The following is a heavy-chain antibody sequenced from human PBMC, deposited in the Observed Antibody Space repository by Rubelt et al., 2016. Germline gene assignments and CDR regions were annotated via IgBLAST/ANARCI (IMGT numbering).Heavy chain of an antibody. CDR1: GGSFSGYY. D-gene: IGHD6-13*01. V-gene: IGHV4-34*01. Sequence: QVQLQQWGPGLLRPSETLSLTCAVYGGSFSGYYWSWIRQPPGEGLEWIGEIHHSGSTNYNPSLKSRVTISVDQSKNQFSLKLSSVTASDTAVYYCARGGKQQLGPYYYVMDVWGQGTTVTVSS. CDR2: IHHSGST. J-gene: IGHJ6*02. CDR3: ARGGKQQLGPYYYVMDV.